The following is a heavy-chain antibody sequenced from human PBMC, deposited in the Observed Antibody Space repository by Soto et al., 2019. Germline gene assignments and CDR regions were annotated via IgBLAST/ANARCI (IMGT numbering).Heavy chain of an antibody. CDR3: ARVSVDVPE. J-gene: IGHJ4*02. V-gene: IGHV1-2*02. D-gene: IGHD5-12*01. Sequence: QLVQSGAEVKKPGASVRVSCKTSGPTFIAYYIHWVRQTPGQGLEWMGWIDPKSGGTTYEQKFLGRVTLTRDTSINTAYMDLNRRTPDDTAVYYCARVSVDVPEWGQGTLITVSS. CDR1: GPTFIAYY. CDR2: IDPKSGGT.